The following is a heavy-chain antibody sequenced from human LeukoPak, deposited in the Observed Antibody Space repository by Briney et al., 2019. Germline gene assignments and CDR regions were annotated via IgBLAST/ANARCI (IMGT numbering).Heavy chain of an antibody. V-gene: IGHV4-39*07. CDR2: IYYSGST. Sequence: PSETLSLTCTVSGGSISSSSYYWGWIRQPPGKGLEWIGSIYYSGSTYYNPSLKSRVTISVDTSKNQFSLKLSSVTAADTAVYYCARVWYYYDSSGYYLFDYWGQGTLVTVSS. J-gene: IGHJ4*02. CDR1: GGSISSSSYY. D-gene: IGHD3-22*01. CDR3: ARVWYYYDSSGYYLFDY.